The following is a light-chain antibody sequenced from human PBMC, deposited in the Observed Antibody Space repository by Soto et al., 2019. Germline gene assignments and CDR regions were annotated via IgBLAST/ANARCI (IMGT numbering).Light chain of an antibody. Sequence: EIVLTQSPSTLSLSPGDRATLSCRASQSVSSYLTWYQQKRGQAPRLLIYDAYNWDSGLPARFSGSGSGTDFTLTISRLKPEDFAPYYCQHSDNLPLTFGEGTKVEIK. CDR3: QHSDNLPLT. J-gene: IGKJ4*01. CDR1: QSVSSY. V-gene: IGKV3-11*01. CDR2: DAY.